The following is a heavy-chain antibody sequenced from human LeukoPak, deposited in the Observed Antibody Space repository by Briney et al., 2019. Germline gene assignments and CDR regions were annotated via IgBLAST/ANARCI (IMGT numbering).Heavy chain of an antibody. V-gene: IGHV3-30*02. D-gene: IGHD5-18*01. Sequence: PGGSLRLSCAASGFTFSSYGMHWIRQAPGKGLEWVAFIRNDGSIIYNADSVKGRFTISRDNAKNSLYLQMNSLRAEDTAVYYCSRLRGYSYGYADYWGQGTLVTASS. CDR2: IRNDGSII. J-gene: IGHJ4*02. CDR1: GFTFSSYG. CDR3: SRLRGYSYGYADY.